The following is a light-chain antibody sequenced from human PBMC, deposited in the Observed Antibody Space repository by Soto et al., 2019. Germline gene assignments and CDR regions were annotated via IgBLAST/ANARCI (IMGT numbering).Light chain of an antibody. J-gene: IGKJ1*01. CDR3: QQYGSSPWT. V-gene: IGKV3-20*01. CDR2: GAS. CDR1: QSVSSSD. Sequence: EVELAQSTGTLSMSPGERPTLSGRASQSVSSSDLAWYRQKPGQAPRLLIYGASSRATGIPDRFSGSWSGTDFTLTISRLEPEDFAVYYCQQYGSSPWTFGQGTKVDIK.